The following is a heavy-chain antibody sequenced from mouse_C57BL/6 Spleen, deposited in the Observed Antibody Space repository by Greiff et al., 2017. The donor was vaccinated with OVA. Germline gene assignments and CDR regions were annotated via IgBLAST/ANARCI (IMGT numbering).Heavy chain of an antibody. CDR1: GYTFTSYW. CDR3: ARTSNYYGSRGDVDY. V-gene: IGHV1-59*01. D-gene: IGHD1-1*01. Sequence: QVQLQQPGAELVRPGTSVKLSCKASGYTFTSYWMHWVKQRPGQGLEWIGVIDPSDSYTNYNPKFKGKATLTVDTSSSTAYMQLSSLTSEDSAVYYGARTSNYYGSRGDVDYWGQGTTLTVSS. CDR2: IDPSDSYT. J-gene: IGHJ2*01.